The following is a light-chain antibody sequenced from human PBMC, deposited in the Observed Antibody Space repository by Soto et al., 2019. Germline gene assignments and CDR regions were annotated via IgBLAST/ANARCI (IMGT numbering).Light chain of an antibody. CDR1: QSFSSY. CDR3: QQRSNWPLT. CDR2: DAS. J-gene: IGKJ4*01. V-gene: IGKV3-11*01. Sequence: EILLTQSPATLSLSPGERATISCRASQSFSSYLAWYQQKPGQAPRLLIYDASNRATGIPARFSGSGSGTDFTLTISSLEPEDFAVYYCQQRSNWPLTFGGGTKV.